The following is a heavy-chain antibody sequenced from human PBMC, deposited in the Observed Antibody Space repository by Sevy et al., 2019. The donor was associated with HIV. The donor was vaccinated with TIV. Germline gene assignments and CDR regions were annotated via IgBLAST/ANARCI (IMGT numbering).Heavy chain of an antibody. CDR2: INGKGRST. V-gene: IGHV3-23*01. Sequence: GSLRLSCAASGFTFSGYAMNWVRQAPGKGLEWVSAINGKGRSTHDADSVEGRFTISRDNSKNTLYLQMNSLRAEDTAVYYCAKTINSGGGVVPAANYYYYGLDVWGQGTTVTVSS. CDR3: AKTINSGGGVVPAANYYYYGLDV. J-gene: IGHJ6*02. CDR1: GFTFSGYA. D-gene: IGHD2-2*01.